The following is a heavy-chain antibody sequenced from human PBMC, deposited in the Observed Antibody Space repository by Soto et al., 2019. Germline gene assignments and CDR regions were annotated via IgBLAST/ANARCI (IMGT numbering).Heavy chain of an antibody. CDR3: ATVSLQLTTMDY. Sequence: PSETLSLTCLVSVGSVSSGSYYWNWIRQPPGKGLEWIASIYHSGSADYNPSLKSRVTISVDTSKNQFSLKLGSVTAADTAVYYCATVSLQLTTMDYWGQGALVTVS. CDR2: IYHSGSA. CDR1: VGSVSSGSYY. V-gene: IGHV4-61*01. J-gene: IGHJ4*02. D-gene: IGHD4-4*01.